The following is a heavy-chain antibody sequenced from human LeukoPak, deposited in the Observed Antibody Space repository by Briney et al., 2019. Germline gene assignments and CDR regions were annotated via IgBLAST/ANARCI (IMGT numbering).Heavy chain of an antibody. V-gene: IGHV3-23*01. CDR2: TVGGGDGT. CDR1: GFTFSSTS. J-gene: IGHJ4*02. CDR3: AGNSFGFSGSYFDY. D-gene: IGHD1-26*01. Sequence: GGSLRLSCAASGFTFSSTSMSWVRQAPGKGLEWVAVTVGGGDGTYYADSVKGRFTISRDNSKNTLYLQMNSLRAEDTAVYYCAGNSFGFSGSYFDYWGQGTLVTVSS.